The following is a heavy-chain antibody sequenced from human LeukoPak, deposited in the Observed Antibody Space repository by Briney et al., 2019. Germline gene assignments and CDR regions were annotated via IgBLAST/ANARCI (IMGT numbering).Heavy chain of an antibody. CDR3: ARLSGYSLYYYGMDV. CDR1: GYSFTSYW. CDR2: IYPGDSDT. J-gene: IGHJ6*02. Sequence: GESLKISCKGSGYSFTSYWIGRVRQMPGKGLEWMGIIYPGDSDTRYSPSFQGQVTISADKSISTAYLQWSSLKASDTAMYYCARLSGYSLYYYGMDVWGQGTTVTVSS. V-gene: IGHV5-51*01. D-gene: IGHD6-13*01.